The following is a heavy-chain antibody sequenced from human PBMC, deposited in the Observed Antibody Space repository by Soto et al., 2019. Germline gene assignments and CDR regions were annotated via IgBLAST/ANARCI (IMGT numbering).Heavy chain of an antibody. D-gene: IGHD2-15*01. J-gene: IGHJ6*02. V-gene: IGHV3-30*18. Sequence: GGSLRLSCAASGFTFSSYGMHWVRQAPGKGLEWVAVISYDGSNKYYADSVKGRVTISRDNSKDTLYPQMNSLRAEDTAVYYCAKGLGYCSGGSCYSPDYYGMDVWGQGTTVTVSS. CDR1: GFTFSSYG. CDR3: AKGLGYCSGGSCYSPDYYGMDV. CDR2: ISYDGSNK.